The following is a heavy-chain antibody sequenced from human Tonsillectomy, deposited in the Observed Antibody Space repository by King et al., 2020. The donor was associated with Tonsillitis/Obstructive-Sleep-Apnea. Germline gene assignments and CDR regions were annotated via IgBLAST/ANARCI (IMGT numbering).Heavy chain of an antibody. CDR1: GYTFTRYG. Sequence: QLVQSGAEVKKPGASVKVSCKASGYTFTRYGISWVRQAPGKGLEWMGWISAYNGNTYYAQKLQGRVTMTTDTPTSTAYMELRSLRADDTAVYYCGRELDYDRSGYYGGVDYWGQGPLVTVSS. J-gene: IGHJ4*02. V-gene: IGHV1-18*01. D-gene: IGHD3-22*01. CDR3: GRELDYDRSGYYGGVDY. CDR2: ISAYNGNT.